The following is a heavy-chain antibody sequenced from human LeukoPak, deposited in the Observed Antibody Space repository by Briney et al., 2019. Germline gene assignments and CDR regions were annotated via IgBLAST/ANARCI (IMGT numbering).Heavy chain of an antibody. Sequence: GASVKVSCKASGYTFTSYGISWVRQAPGQGLEWMGWISAYNGNTNYAQKLQGRVTMTTDTSTSTAYMELRSLRSDDTAVYYCARGSRYSSGWYNLNYYYYGMDVWGQGTTVTVSS. CDR1: GYTFTSYG. CDR3: ARGSRYSSGWYNLNYYYYGMDV. V-gene: IGHV1-18*01. D-gene: IGHD6-19*01. J-gene: IGHJ6*02. CDR2: ISAYNGNT.